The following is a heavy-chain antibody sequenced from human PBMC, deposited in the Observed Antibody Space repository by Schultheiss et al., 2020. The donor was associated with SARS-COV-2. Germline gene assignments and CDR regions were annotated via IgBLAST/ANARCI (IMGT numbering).Heavy chain of an antibody. V-gene: IGHV4-59*01. Sequence: SQTLSLTCTVSGGSISSYYWSWIRQPPGKGLEWIGYIYYSGNTNYNPSLKSRVTISVDTSKNQFSLKLSSVTAADTAVYYCATGDYYDSSGYWIDAFDIWGQGTMVTVSS. CDR1: GGSISSYY. CDR3: ATGDYYDSSGYWIDAFDI. D-gene: IGHD3-22*01. J-gene: IGHJ3*02. CDR2: IYYSGNT.